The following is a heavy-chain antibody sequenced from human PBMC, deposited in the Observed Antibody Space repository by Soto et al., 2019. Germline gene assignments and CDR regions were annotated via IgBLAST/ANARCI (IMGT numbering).Heavy chain of an antibody. D-gene: IGHD3-9*01. CDR2: IWYDGSNK. V-gene: IGHV3-33*01. Sequence: GGSLRLSCAASGFTFSSYGMHWVRQAPGKGLEWVAVIWYDGSNKYYADSVKGRFTISRDNSKNTLYLQMNSLRAEDTAVYYCARAQDILTFGVLDYWGQGTLVTVSS. CDR1: GFTFSSYG. J-gene: IGHJ4*02. CDR3: ARAQDILTFGVLDY.